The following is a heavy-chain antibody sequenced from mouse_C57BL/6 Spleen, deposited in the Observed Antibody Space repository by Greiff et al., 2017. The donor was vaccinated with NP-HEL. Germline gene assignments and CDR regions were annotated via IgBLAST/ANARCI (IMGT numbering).Heavy chain of an antibody. V-gene: IGHV1-64*01. CDR2: IHPNSGST. CDR3: ARPYFYSDYYAMDY. J-gene: IGHJ4*01. D-gene: IGHD2-10*01. CDR1: GYTFTSYW. Sequence: QVQLQQPGAELVKPGASVKLSCKASGYTFTSYWMHWVKQRPGQGLEWIGMIHPNSGSTNYNEKFKSKATLTVDKSSSTAYMQLSSLTSEDSAVYYCARPYFYSDYYAMDYWGQGTSVTVSS.